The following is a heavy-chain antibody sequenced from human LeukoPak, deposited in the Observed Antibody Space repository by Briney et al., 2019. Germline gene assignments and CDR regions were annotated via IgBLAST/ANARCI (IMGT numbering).Heavy chain of an antibody. CDR1: GFTFSTYA. CDR2: ISGSGGTT. D-gene: IGHD6-13*01. CDR3: AKVFAPGIPAGNAFDI. Sequence: QPARSLRLSCAASGFTFSTYAMSWVRQAPGKGLEWVSDISGSGGTTYYADSVKGRFTISRDNSKNTLDLQMNSLRAEDTAIYYCAKVFAPGIPAGNAFDIWGQGTMVTVSA. J-gene: IGHJ3*02. V-gene: IGHV3-23*01.